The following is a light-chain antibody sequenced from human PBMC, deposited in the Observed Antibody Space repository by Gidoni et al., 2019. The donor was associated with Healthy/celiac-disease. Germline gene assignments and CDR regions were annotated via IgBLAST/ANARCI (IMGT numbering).Light chain of an antibody. J-gene: IGKJ5*01. CDR3: LQDAQYPRT. CDR2: EVS. CDR1: QCLPHSDGYTY. Sequence: SVMSQNPLSLSLTPGEQASMSCRASQCLPHSDGYTYLYWFLQKARPVSTLLIYEVSNRFSGVPARFSGSGSGTDFTLTISRVEAEDFAVYYCLQDAQYPRTFXXXTRVEIK. V-gene: IGKV2D-26*03.